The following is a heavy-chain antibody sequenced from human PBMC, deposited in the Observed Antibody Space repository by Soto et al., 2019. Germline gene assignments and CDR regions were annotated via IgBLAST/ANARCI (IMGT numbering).Heavy chain of an antibody. J-gene: IGHJ6*02. CDR2: IYDSGST. CDR3: ARGTKYSYQGMDV. CDR1: GDSINNYY. V-gene: IGHV4-59*01. Sequence: QVQLQESGPGLVKPSETLSLTCTVSGDSINNYYWTWIRQPPGKGLEWIGYIYDSGSTSYNPSLKSRLTIAVDTTKNQFSLKLKSVTAADTAEYYCARGTKYSYQGMDVWGQGTTVTVSS.